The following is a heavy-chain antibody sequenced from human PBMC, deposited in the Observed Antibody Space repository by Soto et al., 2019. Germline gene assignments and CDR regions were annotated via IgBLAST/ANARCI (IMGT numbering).Heavy chain of an antibody. D-gene: IGHD3-3*01. Sequence: ASVKVSCKPSGYTFTSYGISWVRQAPGQGLEWMGWITTDKGKTTYAQKFQGRVAMTTDTSTSTAYMELRSLRSEDTAVYYCARGPVGGWLLWHYYYYGMDVWG. V-gene: IGHV1-18*01. CDR2: ITTDKGKT. CDR1: GYTFTSYG. CDR3: ARGPVGGWLLWHYYYYGMDV. J-gene: IGHJ6*02.